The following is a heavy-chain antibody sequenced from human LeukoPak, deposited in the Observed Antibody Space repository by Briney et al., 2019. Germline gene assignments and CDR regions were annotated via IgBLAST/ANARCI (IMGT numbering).Heavy chain of an antibody. CDR2: ISSSGSTI. J-gene: IGHJ6*02. D-gene: IGHD3-3*01. CDR1: GFTFSDYY. Sequence: GGSLRLSCAASGFTFSDYYMSWIRQAPGKGLEWVSYISSSGSTIYYADSVKGRFTTSRDNAKNSLYLQMNSLRAEDTAVYYCARDGRRAMDDFWSGYPSDYYYYGMDVWGQGTTVTVSS. V-gene: IGHV3-11*01. CDR3: ARDGRRAMDDFWSGYPSDYYYYGMDV.